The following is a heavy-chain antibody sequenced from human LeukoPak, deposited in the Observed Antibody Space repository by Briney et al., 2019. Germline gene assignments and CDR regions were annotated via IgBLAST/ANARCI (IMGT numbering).Heavy chain of an antibody. Sequence: GGSLRLSCAASRFTFSSYSMNWVRQAPGKGLEWVAYIRTSSRVMYYADSVKGRFTISRDDAKNSLYLQMNSLRAEDTAVYYCARDGTRGFYYGMDVWGQGTTVTVSS. V-gene: IGHV3-48*01. CDR2: IRTSSRVM. CDR1: RFTFSSYS. CDR3: ARDGTRGFYYGMDV. J-gene: IGHJ6*02.